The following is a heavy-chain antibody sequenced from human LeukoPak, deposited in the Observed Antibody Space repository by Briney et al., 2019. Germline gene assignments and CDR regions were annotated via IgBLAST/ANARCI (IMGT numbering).Heavy chain of an antibody. D-gene: IGHD3-22*01. J-gene: IGHJ4*02. CDR2: INPNNGGT. CDR1: GYTFTEYY. V-gene: IGHV1-2*02. CDR3: AKEDNSGYYSCDY. Sequence: ASVKVSCTASGYTFTEYYIHSLRPAPGEGLGWMGWINPNNGGTDYAQKFEGRVTMTRDTSISTAYMDVSSLRSDDTAIYYCAKEDNSGYYSCDYWGQGALVTVSS.